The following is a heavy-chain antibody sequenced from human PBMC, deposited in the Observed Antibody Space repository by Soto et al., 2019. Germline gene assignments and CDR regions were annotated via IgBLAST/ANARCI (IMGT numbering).Heavy chain of an antibody. D-gene: IGHD6-19*01. CDR2: ISTSGTT. J-gene: IGHJ5*02. CDR3: AREAGPDRWFDP. CDR1: GASISSYF. V-gene: IGHV4-4*07. Sequence: QVQLQESGPGLVEPSETLSLTCSVSGASISSYFWTWIRQPAGKGLDWIGRISTSGTTNYNPSLKSRVTMSLDTSKNHFSLNLSSVIAADTAVYYCAREAGPDRWFDPWGQGTLVTVSS.